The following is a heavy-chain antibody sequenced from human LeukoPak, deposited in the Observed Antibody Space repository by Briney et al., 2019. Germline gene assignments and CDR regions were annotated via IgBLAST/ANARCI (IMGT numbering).Heavy chain of an antibody. CDR1: GFTFSSYA. Sequence: GGSLRLYCAASGFTFSSYALSWVRQAPGKGLDWVSAISGSGGSTYYADSVKGRFTISRDNSKNTLYLQMNSLRAEDTAVYYCAKERGDYYDSSGSITPFDYWGQGTLVTVTS. J-gene: IGHJ4*02. CDR3: AKERGDYYDSSGSITPFDY. V-gene: IGHV3-23*01. D-gene: IGHD3-22*01. CDR2: ISGSGGST.